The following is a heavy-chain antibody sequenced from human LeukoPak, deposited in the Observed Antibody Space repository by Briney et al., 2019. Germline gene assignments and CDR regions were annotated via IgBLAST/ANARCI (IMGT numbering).Heavy chain of an antibody. V-gene: IGHV1-2*02. CDR1: GYTFSGHY. D-gene: IGHD4-17*01. CDR2: TNPDRDAT. Sequence: ASVKVSCKASGYTFSGHYIHWVRQAPGLGLEWMGWTNPDRDATKYAQKFQGRVTMTRDTSISTAYMELSGLTSDDTAVYYCATPRGGGDYLALNYWGQGTLVTVSS. J-gene: IGHJ4*02. CDR3: ATPRGGGDYLALNY.